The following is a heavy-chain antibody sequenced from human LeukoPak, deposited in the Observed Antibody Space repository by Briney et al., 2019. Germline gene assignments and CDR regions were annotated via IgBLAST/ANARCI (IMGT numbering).Heavy chain of an antibody. J-gene: IGHJ5*02. V-gene: IGHV3-23*01. CDR1: GFTFSSYA. D-gene: IGHD2-2*01. CDR2: ISGSGGST. CDR3: AKGSMDCSSTSCRTRYNWFDP. Sequence: RGSLRLSCAASGFTFSSYAMSWVRQAPGKGLEWVSAISGSGGSTYYADSVKGRFTISRDNSKNTLYLQMNSLRAEDTAVYYCAKGSMDCSSTSCRTRYNWFDPWGQGTLVTVSS.